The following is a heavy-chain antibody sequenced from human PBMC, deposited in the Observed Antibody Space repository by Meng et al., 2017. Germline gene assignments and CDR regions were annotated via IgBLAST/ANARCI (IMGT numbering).Heavy chain of an antibody. J-gene: IGHJ4*02. CDR1: GYTFTSYD. D-gene: IGHD5-12*01. V-gene: IGHV1-8*01. Sequence: QVQLVQSGAEVKKPGASVNVSCKASGYTFTSYDINWVRQATGQGLEWMGWMNPNSGNTGYAQKFQGRVTMTRNTSISTAYMELSSLRSEDTAVYYCARLGARGYSGYTPYYFDYWGQGTLVTVSS. CDR3: ARLGARGYSGYTPYYFDY. CDR2: MNPNSGNT.